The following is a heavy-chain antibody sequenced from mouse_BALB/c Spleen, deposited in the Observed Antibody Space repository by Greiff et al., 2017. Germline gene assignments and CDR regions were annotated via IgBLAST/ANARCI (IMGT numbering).Heavy chain of an antibody. D-gene: IGHD1-1*01. CDR1: GFTFSSFG. J-gene: IGHJ1*01. V-gene: IGHV5-17*02. CDR3: ARRGYYGSTWYFDV. Sequence: EVMLVESGGGLVQPGGSRKLSCAASGFTFSSFGMHWVRQAPEKGLEWVAYISSGSSTIYYADTVKGRFTISRDNPKNTLFLQMTSLRSEDTAMYYCARRGYYGSTWYFDVWGAGTTVTVSS. CDR2: ISSGSSTI.